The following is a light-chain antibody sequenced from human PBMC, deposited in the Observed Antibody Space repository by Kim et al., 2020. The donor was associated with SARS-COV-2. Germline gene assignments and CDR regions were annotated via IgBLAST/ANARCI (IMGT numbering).Light chain of an antibody. Sequence: QAGLTQPPSVSKGLRQTATLTCTGNSNNVGNQGAAWLQQHQGHPPKLLSYTKNNRPSGISERFSASRSGNTASLTITGLQPEDEADYYCSAWDSSLSAWVFGGGTQLTVL. V-gene: IGLV10-54*01. CDR3: SAWDSSLSAWV. J-gene: IGLJ3*02. CDR2: TKN. CDR1: SNNVGNQG.